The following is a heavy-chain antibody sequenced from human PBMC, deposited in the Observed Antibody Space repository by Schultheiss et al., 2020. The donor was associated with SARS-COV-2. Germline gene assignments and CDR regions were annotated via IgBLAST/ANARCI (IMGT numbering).Heavy chain of an antibody. V-gene: IGHV1-46*01. CDR3: SRRDIIVVVAANGEYNWFDP. J-gene: IGHJ5*02. CDR1: GYTFTGYY. Sequence: ASVKVSCKASGYTFTGYYMHWVRQAPGQGLEWVGIINPSGGSTSYAQKLQDRVTVTRDTSTSTVYMELSSLRSEDTAVYFCSRRDIIVVVAANGEYNWFDPWGQGTLVTVSS. D-gene: IGHD2-15*01. CDR2: INPSGGST.